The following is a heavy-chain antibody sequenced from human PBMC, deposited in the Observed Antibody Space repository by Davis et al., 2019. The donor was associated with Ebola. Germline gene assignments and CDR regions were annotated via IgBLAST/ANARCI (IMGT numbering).Heavy chain of an antibody. V-gene: IGHV3-21*01. J-gene: IGHJ5*02. D-gene: IGHD3-10*01. CDR3: ARDLTMVRGVITSTWFDP. Sequence: GESLKISCAASGFTFSGSAMNWVRQAPGKGLEWVSSISSSSSYTNYADSVKGRFTISRDNAKNSLYLQMNSLRAEDTAVYYCARDLTMVRGVITSTWFDPWGQGTLVTVSS. CDR1: GFTFSGSA. CDR2: ISSSSSYT.